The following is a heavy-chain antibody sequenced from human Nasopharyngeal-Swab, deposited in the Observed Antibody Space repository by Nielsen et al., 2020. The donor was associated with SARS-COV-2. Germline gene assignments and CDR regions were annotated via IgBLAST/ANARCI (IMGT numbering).Heavy chain of an antibody. CDR3: ARGLYDSSGYPTAGFDY. V-gene: IGHV4-34*01. J-gene: IGHJ4*02. Sequence: SETLSLTCAVYGGSFSGYYWSWIRQPPGKGLEWIGEINHSGSTNYNPSLKSRVTISVDTSKNQFSLKLSSVTAADTAVYYCARGLYDSSGYPTAGFDYWAREPWSPSPQ. D-gene: IGHD3-22*01. CDR2: INHSGST. CDR1: GGSFSGYY.